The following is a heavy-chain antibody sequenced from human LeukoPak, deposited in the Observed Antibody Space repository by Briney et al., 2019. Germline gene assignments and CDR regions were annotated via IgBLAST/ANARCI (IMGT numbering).Heavy chain of an antibody. CDR3: ARGRPGKISMIVVITLPAFDY. CDR2: ISSSSSYI. Sequence: GGSLRLSCAASGFTFSSYSMNWVRQAPGKGLEWVSSISSSSSYIYYADSVKGRFTISRDNAKNSLYLQMNSLRAEDTAVYYCARGRPGKISMIVVITLPAFDYWGQGTLVTVSS. J-gene: IGHJ4*02. CDR1: GFTFSSYS. V-gene: IGHV3-21*01. D-gene: IGHD3-22*01.